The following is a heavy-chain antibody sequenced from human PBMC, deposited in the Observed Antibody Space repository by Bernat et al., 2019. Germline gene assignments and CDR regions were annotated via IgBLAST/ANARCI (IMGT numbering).Heavy chain of an antibody. CDR1: GFIFSSYG. V-gene: IGHV3-33*01. D-gene: IGHD6-13*01. CDR2: IWWDASNT. CDR3: AREGWSTLAAAGTGADY. Sequence: QVQLVESGGRVVQPGTSLRLSCEASGFIFSSYGMHWVRQAPGKGLEWVGVIWWDASNTHYSDAVRGRFIISRDDSKNTLSLQMNSLRGDDTAIYYCAREGWSTLAAAGTGADYWGQGTLVSVSS. J-gene: IGHJ4*02.